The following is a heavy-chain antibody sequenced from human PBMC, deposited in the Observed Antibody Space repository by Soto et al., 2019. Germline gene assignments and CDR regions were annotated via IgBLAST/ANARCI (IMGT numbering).Heavy chain of an antibody. CDR2: INAGNGNT. J-gene: IGHJ6*02. CDR1: GYTFTSYA. CDR3: ARAQLRFLEWLSQPYYYGMDV. Sequence: ASAKVSCKASGYTFTSYAMHWVRQAPGQRLEWMGWINAGNGNTKYSQKFQGRVTITRDTSASTAYMELSSLRSEDTAVYYCARAQLRFLEWLSQPYYYGMDVWGQGTTVTVSS. V-gene: IGHV1-3*01. D-gene: IGHD3-3*01.